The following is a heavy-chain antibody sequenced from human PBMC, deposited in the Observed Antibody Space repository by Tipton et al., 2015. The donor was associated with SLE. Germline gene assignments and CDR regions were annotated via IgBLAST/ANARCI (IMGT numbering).Heavy chain of an antibody. J-gene: IGHJ3*02. CDR3: ARRGSYGVKEALDI. V-gene: IGHV4-59*04. D-gene: IGHD4/OR15-4a*01. CDR1: GGSISSFY. Sequence: TLSLTCTVSGGSISSFYWSWIRQPPGKGLEWIGYIYYSGCTYYNPSLKSRVTIPVDTSKNQFSLKLSSVTPEDTALYYCARRGSYGVKEALDIWGQGTVDTVSS. CDR2: IYYSGCT.